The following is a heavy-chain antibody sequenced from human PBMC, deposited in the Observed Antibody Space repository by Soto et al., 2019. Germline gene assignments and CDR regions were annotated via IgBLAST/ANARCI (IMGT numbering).Heavy chain of an antibody. V-gene: IGHV1-3*01. CDR2: INAGNGNT. J-gene: IGHJ4*02. CDR1: GYTFTSYA. D-gene: IGHD4-17*01. Sequence: VKVSCKASGYTFTSYAMHWVRQAPGQRLEWMGWINAGNGNTKYSQKFQGRVTITRDTSASTAYMELSSLRSEDTAVYYCARDYGDPVWLYFDYWGQGTLVTVSS. CDR3: ARDYGDPVWLYFDY.